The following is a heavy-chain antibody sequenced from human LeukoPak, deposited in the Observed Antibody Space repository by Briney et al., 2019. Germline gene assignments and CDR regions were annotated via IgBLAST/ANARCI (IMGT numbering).Heavy chain of an antibody. D-gene: IGHD3/OR15-3a*01. V-gene: IGHV4-59*08. CDR2: ISYSGTT. J-gene: IGHJ4*02. CDR1: SDSINRDS. CDR3: GRQLEAYGLAADY. Sequence: SETLSLICTVSSDSINRDSWSWVRQPPGTGLEWIGNISYSGTTNYNPSLKRRVTMSVDTSKNQISLKLYSVTAADSVVYYCGRQLEAYGLAADYWGQGTLVTVSS.